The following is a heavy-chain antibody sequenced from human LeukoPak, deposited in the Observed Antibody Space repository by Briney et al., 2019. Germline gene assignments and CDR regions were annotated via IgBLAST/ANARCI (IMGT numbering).Heavy chain of an antibody. Sequence: ASVKVSCKASGYTLTSYGISWLRQAPGQGLEWMGWISAYNGNTNYAQKLQGRVTMTTDTSTSTAYMELRSLRSDDTAVYYCARVGVVVVAANYGMAVWGQRTTVTVSS. J-gene: IGHJ6*02. V-gene: IGHV1-18*01. CDR2: ISAYNGNT. CDR3: ARVGVVVVAANYGMAV. CDR1: GYTLTSYG. D-gene: IGHD2-15*01.